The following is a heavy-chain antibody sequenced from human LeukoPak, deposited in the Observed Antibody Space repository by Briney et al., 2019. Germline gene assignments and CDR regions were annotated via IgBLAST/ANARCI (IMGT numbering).Heavy chain of an antibody. CDR2: IYYSGST. D-gene: IGHD3-3*01. CDR1: GGSISSSSYY. CDR3: ARGGTSALEWFGP. V-gene: IGHV4-39*01. Sequence: SETLSLTCTVSGGSISSSSYYWGWIRQPPGKGLEWIGNIYYSGSTYYNPSLKSRVTISVDTSKNQFSLQLSSVTAADTAVYYCARGGTSALEWFGPWGQGTLVTVSS. J-gene: IGHJ5*02.